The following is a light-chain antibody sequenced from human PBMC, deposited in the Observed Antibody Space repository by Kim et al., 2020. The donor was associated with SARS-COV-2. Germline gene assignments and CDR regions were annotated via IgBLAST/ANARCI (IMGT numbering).Light chain of an antibody. CDR1: SIGVGGYTY. J-gene: IGLJ3*02. CDR3: SSYTSSSTL. Sequence: PGQSITTSCTGTSIGVGGYTYVSWYQQHPGKAPKLMIYDVSTRPSGVSNRFSGSKSGNTASLTISGLQAEDEADYYCSSYTSSSTLFGGGTKLTVL. V-gene: IGLV2-14*03. CDR2: DVS.